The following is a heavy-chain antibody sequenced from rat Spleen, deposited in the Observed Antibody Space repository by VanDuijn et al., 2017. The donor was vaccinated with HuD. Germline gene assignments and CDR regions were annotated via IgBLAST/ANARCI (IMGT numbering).Heavy chain of an antibody. J-gene: IGHJ3*01. Sequence: EVQLVESGGGLVQPGRSLKLSCAASGFTFSNFDMAWVRQAPTKGLEWVTSISPSGVTYYRDSVKGRFTISRDNAKSTLYLLMDSLRSEDTATYYCARQDTSGYSNWFAYWGQGTLVTVSS. D-gene: IGHD4-3*01. CDR3: ARQDTSGYSNWFAY. CDR2: ISPSGVT. CDR1: GFTFSNFD. V-gene: IGHV5-25*01.